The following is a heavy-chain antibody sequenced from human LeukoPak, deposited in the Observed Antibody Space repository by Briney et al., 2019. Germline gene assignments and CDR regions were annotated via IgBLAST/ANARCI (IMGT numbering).Heavy chain of an antibody. CDR2: INHSGST. Sequence: SETLSLTCAVYGGSFSDYYWSWIRQPQGKGLEWIGEINHSGSTNYNPSLKSRVTISVDTSKNQLSLKLSSVTAADTAVYYCARVVDPGGYYYFYYMDVWGKGTTVTVSS. J-gene: IGHJ6*03. D-gene: IGHD3-16*01. CDR1: GGSFSDYY. V-gene: IGHV4-34*01. CDR3: ARVVDPGGYYYFYYMDV.